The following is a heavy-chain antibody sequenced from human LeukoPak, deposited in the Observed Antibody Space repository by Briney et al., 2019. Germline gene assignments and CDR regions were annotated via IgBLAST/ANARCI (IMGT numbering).Heavy chain of an antibody. J-gene: IGHJ5*02. V-gene: IGHV3-30-3*01. Sequence: GRSLRLSCAASGFTFSSYAMHWVRQAPGKGLEWVAVISYDGSNKYYADSVKGRFTISRDNSKNTLYLQMNSLRAEDTAVYYCASSGLDPYSGYDFNWFDPWGQGTLVTVSS. CDR2: ISYDGSNK. CDR3: ASSGLDPYSGYDFNWFDP. CDR1: GFTFSSYA. D-gene: IGHD5-12*01.